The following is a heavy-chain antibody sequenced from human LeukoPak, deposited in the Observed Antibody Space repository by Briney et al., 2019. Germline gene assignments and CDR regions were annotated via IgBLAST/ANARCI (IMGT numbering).Heavy chain of an antibody. V-gene: IGHV1-18*01. CDR2: ISAYNGNT. CDR3: ARHGRWELTYYYYYGMDV. D-gene: IGHD1-7*01. CDR1: GYTFTSYG. J-gene: IGHJ6*02. Sequence: GASVKVSCKASGYTFTSYGISWVRQAPGQGLEWMGWISAYNGNTDYAQKVQGRVTMTTDTSTSTAYMELRSLRSDDTAVYYCARHGRWELTYYYYYGMDVWGQGTTVTVSS.